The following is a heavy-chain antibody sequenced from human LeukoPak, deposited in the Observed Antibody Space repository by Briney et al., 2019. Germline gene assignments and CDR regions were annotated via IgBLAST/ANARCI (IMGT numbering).Heavy chain of an antibody. D-gene: IGHD3-9*01. CDR2: IIPIFGTA. J-gene: IGHJ4*02. CDR1: GGTFSSYA. CDR3: ARTAYYDILTGYSFPYYFDY. V-gene: IGHV1-69*05. Sequence: SVKVSCKASGGTFSSYAISWVRQAPGQGLEWMGGIIPIFGTANYAQKFQGRVTITTDESTSTAYMELSGLRSEDTAVYYCARTAYYDILTGYSFPYYFDYWGQGTLVTVSS.